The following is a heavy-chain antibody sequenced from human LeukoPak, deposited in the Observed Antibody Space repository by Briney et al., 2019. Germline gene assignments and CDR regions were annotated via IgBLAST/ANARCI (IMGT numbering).Heavy chain of an antibody. CDR2: TSGSGGNT. V-gene: IGHV3-23*01. Sequence: PGGSLRLSCAASGFTFSSYVMSRVRQAPGKGLEWVSTSGSGGNTYYADSVKGRFTISRDDSKNTAYLEMNSLKSEDTAVYYCARRVDGPWGYSGTDVWGQGTTVTVSS. CDR1: GFTFSSYV. D-gene: IGHD2-21*01. CDR3: ARRVDGPWGYSGTDV. J-gene: IGHJ6*02.